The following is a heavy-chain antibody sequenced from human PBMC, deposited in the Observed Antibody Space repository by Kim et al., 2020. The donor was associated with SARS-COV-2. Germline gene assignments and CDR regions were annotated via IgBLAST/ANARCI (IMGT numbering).Heavy chain of an antibody. D-gene: IGHD3-3*01. CDR2: ISAYNGNT. V-gene: IGHV1-18*01. CDR3: ARVGGITIFGVVSYGMDV. CDR1: GYTFTSYG. J-gene: IGHJ6*02. Sequence: ASVKVSCKASGYTFTSYGISWVRQAPGQGLEWMGWISAYNGNTNYAQKLQGRVTMTTDTSTSTAYMELRSLRSDDTAVYYCARVGGITIFGVVSYGMDVWGQGTTVTVSS.